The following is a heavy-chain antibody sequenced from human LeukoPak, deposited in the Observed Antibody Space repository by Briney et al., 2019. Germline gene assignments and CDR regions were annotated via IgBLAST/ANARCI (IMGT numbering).Heavy chain of an antibody. Sequence: PGGSLRLSCAASGFTFSSYAMSWVRHAPGKGLEWVSAISGSGGSTYYADSVKGRFPITRDNSKNTLYLQMNSLRAEDTAVYYCAIPDSSGWWLFYFQHWGQGTLVTVSS. D-gene: IGHD3-22*01. CDR1: GFTFSSYA. CDR2: ISGSGGST. V-gene: IGHV3-23*01. J-gene: IGHJ1*01. CDR3: AIPDSSGWWLFYFQH.